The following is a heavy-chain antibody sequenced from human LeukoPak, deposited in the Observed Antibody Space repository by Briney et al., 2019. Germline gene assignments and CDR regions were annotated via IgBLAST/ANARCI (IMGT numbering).Heavy chain of an antibody. CDR2: MWFGATT. CDR3: ARGRRGSYFQDY. J-gene: IGHJ4*02. V-gene: IGHV4-39*07. Sequence: PSETLSIIRTVSGVSISRSRSYWGWIRPPPGKGLEWIGSMWFGATTSYDPSLKSRVTISIDPPKNQFSLKLSSVTAADTALYYCARGRRGSYFQDYWGQGTLVTVSS. CDR1: GVSISRSRSY. D-gene: IGHD1-26*01.